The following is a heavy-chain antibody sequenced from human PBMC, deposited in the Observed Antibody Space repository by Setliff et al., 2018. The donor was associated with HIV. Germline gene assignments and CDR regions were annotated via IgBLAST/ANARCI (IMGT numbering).Heavy chain of an antibody. J-gene: IGHJ4*02. Sequence: SETLSLTCAVYGGSFSGYYWSWIRQPPGKGLEWIGEINHSGSTNYNPSLKSRVTISVDTSKNQLSLKLSSVTAADTAVFYCARLTTTYYYDSSAYYHPVWGQGTLVTRLL. CDR1: GGSFSGYY. V-gene: IGHV4-34*01. CDR3: ARLTTTYYYDSSAYYHPV. CDR2: INHSGST. D-gene: IGHD3-22*01.